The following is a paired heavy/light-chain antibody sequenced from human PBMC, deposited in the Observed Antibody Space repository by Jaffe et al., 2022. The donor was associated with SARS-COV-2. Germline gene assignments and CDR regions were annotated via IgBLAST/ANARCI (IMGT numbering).Light chain of an antibody. CDR2: SNN. V-gene: IGLV1-44*01. Sequence: QSVLTQPPSASGTPGQRVTISCSGSSSNIGSNTVNWYQQLPGTAPKLLIYSNNQRPSGVPDRFSGSKSGTSASLAISGLQSEDEADYYCAAWDDSLNGHWVFGGGTKLTVL. J-gene: IGLJ3*02. CDR1: SSNIGSNT. CDR3: AAWDDSLNGHWV.
Heavy chain of an antibody. J-gene: IGHJ4*02. CDR3: ARVFGYDSSGYNHITGDY. V-gene: IGHV4-30-4*01. D-gene: IGHD3-22*01. Sequence: QVQLQESGPGLVKPSQTLSLTCTVSGGSISSGDYYWSWIRQPPGKGLEWIGYIYYSGSTYYNPSLKSRVTISVDTSKNQFSLKLSSVTAADTAVYYCARVFGYDSSGYNHITGDYWGQGTLVTVSS. CDR1: GGSISSGDYY. CDR2: IYYSGST.